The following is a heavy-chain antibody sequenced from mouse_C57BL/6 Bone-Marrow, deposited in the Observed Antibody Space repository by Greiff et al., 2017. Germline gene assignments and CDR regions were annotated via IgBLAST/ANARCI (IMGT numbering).Heavy chain of an antibody. Sequence: VKLMESGPELVQPGASVKISCKASGYAFSSSWMNWVKQRPGKGLEWIGRIYPGDGDTNYNGKFKGKATLTADKPSSTAYMQLSSLTSEDSAVXFCAWGCADFDYWGRGTTLTVSS. CDR1: GYAFSSSW. CDR3: AWGCADFDY. CDR2: IYPGDGDT. J-gene: IGHJ2*01. D-gene: IGHD3-3*01. V-gene: IGHV1-82*01.